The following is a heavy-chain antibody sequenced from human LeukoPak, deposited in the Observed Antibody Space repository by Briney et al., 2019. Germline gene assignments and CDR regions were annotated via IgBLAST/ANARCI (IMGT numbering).Heavy chain of an antibody. CDR1: GFTLSSCA. J-gene: IGHJ4*02. D-gene: IGHD3-22*01. CDR3: ARDRYDISAPHYDN. Sequence: PGGSLRLSCAASGFTLSSCAMSWVRQAPGKGLEWVSVIYSGGSTYYADSVKGRFTISRDNAKNSLYLQMNSLRAEDTALYYCARDRYDISAPHYDNWGQGTLVTVSS. CDR2: IYSGGST. V-gene: IGHV3-66*01.